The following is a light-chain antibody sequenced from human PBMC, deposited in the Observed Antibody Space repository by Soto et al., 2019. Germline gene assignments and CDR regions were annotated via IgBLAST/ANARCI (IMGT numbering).Light chain of an antibody. CDR3: QQYDSSPLT. V-gene: IGKV3-20*01. Sequence: EIVLTQSPGTLSLSLGERATLSCRASQTVSSSYFAWYQQKPCPAPRLLIYGASSMATGTPDRFSGSGSGTDFTLAISRLEAEDFAVYYCQQYDSSPLTFGGGTKGEIQ. J-gene: IGKJ4*01. CDR2: GAS. CDR1: QTVSSSY.